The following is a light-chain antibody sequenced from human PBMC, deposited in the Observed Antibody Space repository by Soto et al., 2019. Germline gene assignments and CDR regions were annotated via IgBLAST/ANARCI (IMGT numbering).Light chain of an antibody. Sequence: QSVLTQPPSASGTPGQRVTISCSGSSSNIGSNYVYWYQQLPGTAPKLLIYRNNHRPSGVPDRFSGSKSGTSASLAISGLRSEDEADYYCAAWDDSLSGQVFDGGTKLTVL. J-gene: IGLJ2*01. CDR2: RNN. CDR1: SSNIGSNY. V-gene: IGLV1-47*01. CDR3: AAWDDSLSGQV.